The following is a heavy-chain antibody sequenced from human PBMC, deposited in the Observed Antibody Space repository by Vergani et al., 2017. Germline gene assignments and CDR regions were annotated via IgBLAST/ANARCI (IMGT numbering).Heavy chain of an antibody. CDR2: ISFDGINT. Sequence: QVHLVESGGGVVQPGRSLRLSCEVSGFTFSSYALHWVRQAPGKALEWVSLISFDGINTYYADSVKGRFTISRDNSNNILYLQMNSLRAEDTAVYYCAKGVRYFGWLDYWGQGTLVTVSS. CDR3: AKGVRYFGWLDY. D-gene: IGHD3-9*01. V-gene: IGHV3-30*04. CDR1: GFTFSSYA. J-gene: IGHJ4*02.